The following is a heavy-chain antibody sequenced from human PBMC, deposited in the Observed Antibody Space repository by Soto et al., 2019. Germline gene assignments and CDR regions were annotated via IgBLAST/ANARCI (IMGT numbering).Heavy chain of an antibody. V-gene: IGHV4-59*01. CDR1: GGSISSYY. CDR2: IYYSGST. J-gene: IGHJ6*03. Sequence: SETLSLTCTVSGGSISSYYWSWIRQPPGKGLEWIGYIYYSGSTNYNPSLKSRVTISVDTSKNQFSLKLSSVTAADTAVYYCARGAFEPNYYYYYMDAWGKGTTVTVSS. CDR3: ARGAFEPNYYYYYMDA. D-gene: IGHD2-8*01.